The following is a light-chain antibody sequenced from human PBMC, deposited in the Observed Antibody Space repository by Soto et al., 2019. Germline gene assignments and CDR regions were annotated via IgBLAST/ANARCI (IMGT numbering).Light chain of an antibody. Sequence: DIQLTQSPSVLSASVGDTVTITCRASQALSNYFAWYQQKPGKAPQLLIYAASSLQSGVPSRFSGSGSGTDFTLTISSLQPEDFATYYCQQSYSTPITFGQGTRLEI. CDR2: AAS. CDR1: QALSNY. CDR3: QQSYSTPIT. J-gene: IGKJ5*01. V-gene: IGKV1-39*01.